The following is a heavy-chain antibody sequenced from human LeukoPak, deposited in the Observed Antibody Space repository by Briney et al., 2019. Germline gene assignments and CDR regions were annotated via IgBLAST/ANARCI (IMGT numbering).Heavy chain of an antibody. Sequence: GESLKISCKGSGYSFTSYWIGWVRQMPGKGLEWMGIIYPGDSDTRYSPSFQGQVTISADKSISTAYLQWSSLKASDTAMYYCAIKHCSSTSCYMNEWGIDYWGQGTLVTVSS. D-gene: IGHD2-2*02. CDR3: AIKHCSSTSCYMNEWGIDY. CDR1: GYSFTSYW. CDR2: IYPGDSDT. V-gene: IGHV5-51*01. J-gene: IGHJ4*02.